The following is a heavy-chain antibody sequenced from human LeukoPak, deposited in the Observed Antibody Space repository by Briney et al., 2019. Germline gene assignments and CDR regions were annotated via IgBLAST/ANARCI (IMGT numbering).Heavy chain of an antibody. J-gene: IGHJ4*02. Sequence: GGSLRLSCAASGFTFSSYGMHWVRQAPGKGLEWVANIKKDGSEKYYVDSVKGRFTISRDNAKTSLYLQMHSLRAEDTAVYYCARHLSGVTGYTYGRGIDYWGQGTLVTVSS. CDR1: GFTFSSYG. D-gene: IGHD5-18*01. V-gene: IGHV3-7*01. CDR3: ARHLSGVTGYTYGRGIDY. CDR2: IKKDGSEK.